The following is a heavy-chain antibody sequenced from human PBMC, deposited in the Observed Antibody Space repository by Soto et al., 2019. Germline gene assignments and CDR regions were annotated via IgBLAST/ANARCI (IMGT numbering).Heavy chain of an antibody. J-gene: IGHJ1*01. CDR1: GGSISSYY. CDR2: IYYSGST. Sequence: SETLSLTCTVSGGSISSYYWSWIRQPPGKGLEWIGYIYYSGSTNYNPSLKSRVTISVDTSKNQFSLKLSSVTAADTAVYYCARHGGPTEYFQHWGQGTLVTVSS. D-gene: IGHD3-16*01. V-gene: IGHV4-59*08. CDR3: ARHGGPTEYFQH.